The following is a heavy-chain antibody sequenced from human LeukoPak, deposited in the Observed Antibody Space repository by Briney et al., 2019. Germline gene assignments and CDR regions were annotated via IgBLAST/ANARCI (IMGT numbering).Heavy chain of an antibody. Sequence: PGRSLRLSCAASGFTFDDYAMHWVRQAPGKGLEWVSGISWNSGSIGYADSVKGRFTISRDNAKNSLYLQMNSLRAEDTALYYCAKGGTTVTSGGEGYGMDVWGQGTTVTVSS. CDR3: AKGGTTVTSGGEGYGMDV. D-gene: IGHD4-17*01. CDR2: ISWNSGSI. V-gene: IGHV3-9*01. J-gene: IGHJ6*02. CDR1: GFTFDDYA.